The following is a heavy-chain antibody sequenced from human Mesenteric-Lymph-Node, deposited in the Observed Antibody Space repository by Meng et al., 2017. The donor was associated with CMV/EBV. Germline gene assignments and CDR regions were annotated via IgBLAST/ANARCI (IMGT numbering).Heavy chain of an antibody. D-gene: IGHD1-7*01. CDR3: ARERQPLRIPGTMWPPFDY. CDR1: GGSISSSSYY. Sequence: SETLSLTCTVSGGSISSSSYYWGWIRQPPGKGLEWIGSIYYSGSTYYNPSLKSRVTISVDTSKNQFSLKLSSVTAADTAVYYCARERQPLRIPGTMWPPFDYWGQGTLVTVSS. CDR2: IYYSGST. V-gene: IGHV4-39*07. J-gene: IGHJ4*02.